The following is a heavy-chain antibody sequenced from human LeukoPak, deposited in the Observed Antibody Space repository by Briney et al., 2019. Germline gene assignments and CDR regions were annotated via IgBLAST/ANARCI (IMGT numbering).Heavy chain of an antibody. CDR3: ARDMGRAWYGPPDY. D-gene: IGHD6-13*01. CDR1: GFTFSNYG. V-gene: IGHV3-33*08. Sequence: AGGSLRLSCAVSGFTFSNYGMHWVRQAPGKRLEWVAVIWNDGSETFHADSVKGRFRIARDSSKNTLYLQMNSPRAEDTAVYFCARDMGRAWYGPPDYWGQGTLVTVSS. CDR2: IWNDGSET. J-gene: IGHJ4*02.